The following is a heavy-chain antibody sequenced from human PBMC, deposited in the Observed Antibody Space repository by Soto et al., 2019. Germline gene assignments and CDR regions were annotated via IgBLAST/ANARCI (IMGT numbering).Heavy chain of an antibody. CDR3: ARHSLALRKNNWFDP. CDR2: IFYLGSS. D-gene: IGHD3-3*02. V-gene: IGHV4-39*01. J-gene: IGHJ5*02. CDR1: GDSIISSDFY. Sequence: QLQLQESGPGLVKPSETLSLTCTVSGDSIISSDFYWGWVRQPPGKGLEWIGSIFYLGSSYYNPSLKSRVTVSVDTSKNQFSLRLRSVTAADTALYFCARHSLALRKNNWFDPWGQGIMVTVSS.